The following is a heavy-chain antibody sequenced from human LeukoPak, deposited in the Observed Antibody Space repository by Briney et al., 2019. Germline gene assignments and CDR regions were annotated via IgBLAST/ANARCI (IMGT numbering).Heavy chain of an antibody. V-gene: IGHV4-39*01. CDR3: ARHVYDGNSHYYYNMDV. CDR1: GGSISSSYYY. Sequence: SETLSLTCTVSGGSISSSYYYWGWIRQPPGKGLEWIGSIYYSGSTYYNPSLKSRVTISVDTSKNQFSLKLRSVTAADTAVYYCARHVYDGNSHYYYNMDVWGQGTTVTVSS. CDR2: IYYSGST. D-gene: IGHD4-23*01. J-gene: IGHJ6*02.